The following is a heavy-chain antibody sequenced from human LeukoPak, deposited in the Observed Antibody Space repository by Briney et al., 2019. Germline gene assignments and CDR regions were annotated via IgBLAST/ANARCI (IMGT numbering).Heavy chain of an antibody. Sequence: ASVKVSCKASGYTFTSYAMHWVRQAPGQRLEWMGWINAGNGNTKYSQKFQGRVTITRDTSASTAYMELSSLRSEDTAVYYCARGEQGWTGGKWGFWGQGTLVTVSS. V-gene: IGHV1-3*01. CDR2: INAGNGNT. J-gene: IGHJ4*02. D-gene: IGHD4-23*01. CDR1: GYTFTSYA. CDR3: ARGEQGWTGGKWGF.